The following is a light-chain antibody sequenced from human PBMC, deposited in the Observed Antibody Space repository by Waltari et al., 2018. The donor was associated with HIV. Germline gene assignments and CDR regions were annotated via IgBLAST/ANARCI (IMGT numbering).Light chain of an antibody. CDR1: RSDVGRYNL. CDR3: CSYAVSSTSVI. CDR2: EGS. J-gene: IGLJ2*01. V-gene: IGLV2-23*01. Sequence: QSALTQPASVSGSPGQSITISCPGTRSDVGRYNLVSWYQQYRGKAHKLIIYEGSKRPSWISNRFSGSQTGNTAALTISGLQAEDEADYYCCSYAVSSTSVIFGGGTKLTVL.